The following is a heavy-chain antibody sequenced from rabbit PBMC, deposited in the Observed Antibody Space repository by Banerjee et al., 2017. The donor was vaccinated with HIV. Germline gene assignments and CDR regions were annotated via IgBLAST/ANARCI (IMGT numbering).Heavy chain of an antibody. D-gene: IGHD6-1*01. V-gene: IGHV1S40*01. J-gene: IGHJ3*01. CDR2: IYAGSSGST. CDR3: ARDQRYYTYGYAGYAYGTTRLDL. CDR1: GFSFSSSYY. Sequence: QQLEESGGDLVKPGASLTLTCTASGFSFSSSYYISWVRQAPGKGLEWIACIYAGSSGSTYYASWAKGRFTISSHNAQNTLYLQLNSLTAADTATYFCARDQRYYTYGYAGYAYGTTRLDLWGQGTLVTVS.